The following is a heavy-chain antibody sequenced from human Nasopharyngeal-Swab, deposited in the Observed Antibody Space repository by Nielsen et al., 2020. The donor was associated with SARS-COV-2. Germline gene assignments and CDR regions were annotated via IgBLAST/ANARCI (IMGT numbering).Heavy chain of an antibody. J-gene: IGHJ6*02. CDR3: ARDGLGWYDSSGYYFHYYGMDV. CDR2: IYTSGST. Sequence: SETLSLTCTVSGGSISSYSWSWIRQPAGKGLEWIGRIYTSGSTNYNPSLKSRVTMSVDTSKNQFSLKLSSVTAADTAVYYCARDGLGWYDSSGYYFHYYGMDVWGQGTTVTVSS. CDR1: GGSISSYS. V-gene: IGHV4-4*07. D-gene: IGHD3-22*01.